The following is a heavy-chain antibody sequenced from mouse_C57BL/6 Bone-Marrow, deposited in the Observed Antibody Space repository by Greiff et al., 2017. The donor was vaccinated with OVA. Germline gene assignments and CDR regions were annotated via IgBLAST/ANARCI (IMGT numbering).Heavy chain of an antibody. CDR1: GYTFTSYW. V-gene: IGHV1-59*01. CDR2: IDPSDSYT. Sequence: VQLQQPGAELVRPGTSVKLSCKASGYTFTSYWMHWVKQRPGQGLEWIGVIDPSDSYTNYNQKFKGKATLTVDTSSSTAYMQLSSLTSEDSAVYYCARRGRYFDYWGQGTTLTVSS. J-gene: IGHJ2*01. CDR3: ARRGRYFDY.